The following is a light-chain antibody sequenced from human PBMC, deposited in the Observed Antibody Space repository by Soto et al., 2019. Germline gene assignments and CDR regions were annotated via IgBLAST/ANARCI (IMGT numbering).Light chain of an antibody. CDR3: AACDDSLNGLV. CDR1: SSNTGRHP. CDR2: SNY. Sequence: QSVLTQPPSTSGTPGQRVTVSCSGSSSNTGRHPVNLYQQVPGTAPKLLIYSNYKRPSGVPDRFSGSKSGTSVSLAISGLLSEDDADYSCAACDDSLNGLVFGGGTKLTVL. J-gene: IGLJ2*01. V-gene: IGLV1-44*01.